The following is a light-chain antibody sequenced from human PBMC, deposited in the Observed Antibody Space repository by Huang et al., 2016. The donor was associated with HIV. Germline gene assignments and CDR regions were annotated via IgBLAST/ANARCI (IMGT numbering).Light chain of an antibody. CDR1: QGISSY. CDR3: QQSYSTPPWT. CDR2: AAS. Sequence: DIQMTQSPSSLSASVGDIVTITFRASQGISSYLNWYQQKPGKAPKLLIYAASSLQSGVPSRFSGSGSGTDFTLTISSLQPEDFATYYCQQSYSTPPWTFGQGTKVEIK. J-gene: IGKJ1*01. V-gene: IGKV1-39*01.